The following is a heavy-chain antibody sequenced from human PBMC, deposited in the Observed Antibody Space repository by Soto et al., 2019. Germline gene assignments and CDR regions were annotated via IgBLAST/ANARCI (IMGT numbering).Heavy chain of an antibody. V-gene: IGHV1-69*02. CDR3: AIAPYYDIVTDRRYYDFGMDV. CDR1: GGTFRSYT. Sequence: QVQLVQSGAEVKKPGSSVKVSCKASGGTFRSYTIRWVRQAPGHGLEWMGRIIHILGIATYAQKFQGRFTITADKSTSTAYMERSSLRSEDTAVYYCAIAPYYDIVTDRRYYDFGMDVCGRGTTVTDS. D-gene: IGHD3-9*01. J-gene: IGHJ6*02. CDR2: IIHILGIA.